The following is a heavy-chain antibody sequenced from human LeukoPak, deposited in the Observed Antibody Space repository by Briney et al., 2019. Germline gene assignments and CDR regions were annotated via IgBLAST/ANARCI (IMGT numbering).Heavy chain of an antibody. CDR1: GGSISSSSHY. CDR3: ARVRLAYYDFWSGSPAPHGMDV. Sequence: PSETLSLTCTVSGGSISSSSHYWGWIRQPPGMGLEWIGNIYYSGSTNYNPSLKSRVTISVDTSKNQFSLKLSSVTAADTAVYYCARVRLAYYDFWSGSPAPHGMDVWGQGTTVTVSS. CDR2: IYYSGST. D-gene: IGHD3-3*01. J-gene: IGHJ6*02. V-gene: IGHV4-39*01.